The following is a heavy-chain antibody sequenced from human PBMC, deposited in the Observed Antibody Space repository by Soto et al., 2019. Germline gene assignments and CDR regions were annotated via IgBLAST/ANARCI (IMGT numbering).Heavy chain of an antibody. CDR2: IIPMFGKA. J-gene: IGHJ3*01. D-gene: IGHD6-6*01. CDR3: VRRGPHWDSIALRRPDVLDV. Sequence: GAPVKVSCKACGGSFFNCVFSWARQDPGQGLEWMGGIIPMFGKANYAQKFRDRVTITADESTSTAYMELNSLRSEDTAVYYCVRRGPHWDSIALRRPDVLDVWGQGTMVTVSS. CDR1: GGSFFNCV. V-gene: IGHV1-69*13.